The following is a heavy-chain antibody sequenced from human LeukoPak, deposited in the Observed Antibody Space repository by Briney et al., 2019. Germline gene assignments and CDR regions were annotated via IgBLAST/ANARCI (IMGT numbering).Heavy chain of an antibody. Sequence: SETLSLTCAVYGGSFSGYYWSWIRQPPRKGLEWIGEINHSGSTNYNPSLKSRVTISVDTSKNQFSLKLSSVTAADTAVYYCARGSKAPRYCSSTSCHNWFDPWGQGTLVTVSS. CDR3: ARGSKAPRYCSSTSCHNWFDP. J-gene: IGHJ5*02. D-gene: IGHD2-2*01. CDR1: GGSFSGYY. CDR2: INHSGST. V-gene: IGHV4-34*01.